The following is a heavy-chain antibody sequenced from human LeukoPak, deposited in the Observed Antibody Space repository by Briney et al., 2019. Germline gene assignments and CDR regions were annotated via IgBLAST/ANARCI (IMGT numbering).Heavy chain of an antibody. J-gene: IGHJ4*02. Sequence: SVKVSCKASGGTFSSYAISWVRQAPGQGLEWMGGIIPMFGTGNYAQKFQGRVTITADESTNTAYMELSSLRSEDTAVYYCCTSPSFGSGWYQFNYWGQGALVIVSS. CDR2: IIPMFGTG. CDR3: CTSPSFGSGWYQFNY. CDR1: GGTFSSYA. V-gene: IGHV1-69*13. D-gene: IGHD6-13*01.